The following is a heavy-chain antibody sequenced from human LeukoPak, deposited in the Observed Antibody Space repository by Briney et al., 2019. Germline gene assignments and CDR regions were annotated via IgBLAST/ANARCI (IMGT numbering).Heavy chain of an antibody. J-gene: IGHJ1*01. CDR3: ARRRYYDGSGYLG. CDR2: IYHSGRT. Sequence: PSETLSLTCSVSGDSVSRSDSYWDWIRQPPGKGLEWIGTIYHSGRTYYSPSLKSRVTMSVDPSNNQFSLNLRSVTAADTAVYYCARRRYYDGSGYLGWGQGTLLSVSS. D-gene: IGHD3-22*01. CDR1: GDSVSRSDSY. V-gene: IGHV4-39*01.